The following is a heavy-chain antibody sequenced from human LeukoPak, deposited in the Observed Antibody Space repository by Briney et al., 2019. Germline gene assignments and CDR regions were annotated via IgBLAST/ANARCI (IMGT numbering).Heavy chain of an antibody. CDR2: ISGSGGST. Sequence: GGSLRLSCAASGFTFSSYGMSWVRQAPGKGLEWVSAISGSGGSTYYADSVKGRFTISRDNSKNTLYLQMNSLRAEDTAVYYCAKNIEVVVILFDYWGQGTLVTVSS. J-gene: IGHJ4*02. CDR3: AKNIEVVVILFDY. V-gene: IGHV3-23*01. CDR1: GFTFSSYG. D-gene: IGHD3-22*01.